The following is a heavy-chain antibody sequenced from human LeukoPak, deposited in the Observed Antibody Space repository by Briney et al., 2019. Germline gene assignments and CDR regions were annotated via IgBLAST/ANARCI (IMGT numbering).Heavy chain of an antibody. J-gene: IGHJ4*02. CDR3: AREGRGWLIGH. CDR2: IYYDGSEN. Sequence: GGSLRLSCAASGFTFSRYAMHWVRQAPGKGLEWVALIYYDGSENFYADSVRGRLAISRDDSKNTLFLQMNSLRPEDTAMYYCAREGRGWLIGHWGQGTLVTVSS. CDR1: GFTFSRYA. V-gene: IGHV3-30*09. D-gene: IGHD3-10*01.